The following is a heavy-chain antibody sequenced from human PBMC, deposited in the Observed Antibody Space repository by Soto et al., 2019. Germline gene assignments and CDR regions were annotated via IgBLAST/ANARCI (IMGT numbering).Heavy chain of an antibody. CDR3: ARDFDFWSGYYTNPPPDRASDY. D-gene: IGHD3-3*01. V-gene: IGHV1-46*01. Sequence: ASVKVSCKASGYTFTSYYMHWVRQAPGQGLEWMGIINPSGGSTSYAQKFQGRVTMTRDTSTSTAYMELRSLRSDDTAVYYCARDFDFWSGYYTNPPPDRASDYWGQGTLVTVSS. CDR1: GYTFTSYY. J-gene: IGHJ4*02. CDR2: INPSGGST.